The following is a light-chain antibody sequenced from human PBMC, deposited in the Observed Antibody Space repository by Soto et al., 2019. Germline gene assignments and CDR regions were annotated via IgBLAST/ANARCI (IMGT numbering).Light chain of an antibody. CDR3: ISYAGNNNVV. CDR1: SSDVGGYNY. CDR2: EVS. V-gene: IGLV2-8*01. Sequence: QSALTQPPSASGSPGQSVTISCTGTSSDVGGYNYVSWYQQHPGKAPKLMIYEVSKRPSGVPDRFSGSKSGNTASLTVSGVQAEDEAYYYCISYAGNNNVVFGGGTKLTVL. J-gene: IGLJ2*01.